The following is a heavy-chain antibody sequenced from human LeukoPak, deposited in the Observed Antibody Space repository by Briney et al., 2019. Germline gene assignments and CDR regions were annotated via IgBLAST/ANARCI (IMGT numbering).Heavy chain of an antibody. CDR1: GGSISSSSYY. CDR2: IYYSGST. Sequence: SETLSLTCTVSGGSISSSSYYWGWIRQPPGTGLEWIGSIYYSGSTYYNPSLKSRVTISVDTSKSQFSLKLSSVTAADTAVYYCARGVRGVIRKPPPDYWGQGTLVTVSS. J-gene: IGHJ4*02. D-gene: IGHD3-10*01. V-gene: IGHV4-39*07. CDR3: ARGVRGVIRKPPPDY.